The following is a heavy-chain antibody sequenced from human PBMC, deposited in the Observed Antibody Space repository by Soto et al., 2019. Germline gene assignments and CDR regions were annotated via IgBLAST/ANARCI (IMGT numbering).Heavy chain of an antibody. V-gene: IGHV3-48*02. D-gene: IGHD7-27*01. CDR1: GFSFSTYG. J-gene: IGHJ4*02. Sequence: EVQLVESGGDLVQPGGSLRLSCAASGFSFSTYGMNWVRQAPGKGLEWISYITVSGSTTIYADSVQGRFTISRDNAKNSLYLQMNSLRDEDTAVYYCARDLNWAFDYWGQGTLVTVSS. CDR2: ITVSGSTT. CDR3: ARDLNWAFDY.